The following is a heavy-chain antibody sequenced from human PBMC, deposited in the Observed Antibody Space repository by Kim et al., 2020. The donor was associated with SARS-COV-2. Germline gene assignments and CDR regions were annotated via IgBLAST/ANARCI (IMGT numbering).Heavy chain of an antibody. V-gene: IGHV3-20*04. CDR3: ARGRYGEKLFDY. CDR2: IYKDSNDR. J-gene: IGHJ4*02. D-gene: IGHD4-17*01. Sequence: GGSLRLSCAASGFKFDDFGMSWVRQVPGKGLEWVSGIYKDSNDRHYGDSVKGRFTISRDNTNIFVYLQMNSLRVEDTALYYCARGRYGEKLFDYWGLGTLVTVSS. CDR1: GFKFDDFG.